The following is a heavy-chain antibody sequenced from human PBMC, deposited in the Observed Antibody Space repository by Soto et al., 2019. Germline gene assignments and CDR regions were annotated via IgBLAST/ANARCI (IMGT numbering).Heavy chain of an antibody. CDR1: GGSFSGYY. Sequence: PSETLSLTCAVYGGSFSGYYWSWIRQPPGKGLEWIGEINHSGSTTYNPSLKSRVTISVDTSKNQFSLKLSSVTAADTAVYYCARGRYRSRAYYYYYYGMDVWGQGTTVT. D-gene: IGHD5-18*01. J-gene: IGHJ6*02. V-gene: IGHV4-34*01. CDR2: INHSGST. CDR3: ARGRYRSRAYYYYYYGMDV.